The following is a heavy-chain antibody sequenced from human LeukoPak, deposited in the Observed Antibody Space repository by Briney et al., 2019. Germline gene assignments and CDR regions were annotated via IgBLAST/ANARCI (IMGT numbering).Heavy chain of an antibody. V-gene: IGHV1-18*01. CDR3: ARYYATANYYYGMDV. Sequence: ASVKVSCKASGYTFTSYGISWVRQAPGQGLEWMGWISAYNGNTNYAQKLQGRVTMTTDTSTSTAYMELRSLRSDDTAVYYCARYYATANYYYGMDVWGQGTTVTVSS. J-gene: IGHJ6*02. CDR1: GYTFTSYG. D-gene: IGHD1-26*01. CDR2: ISAYNGNT.